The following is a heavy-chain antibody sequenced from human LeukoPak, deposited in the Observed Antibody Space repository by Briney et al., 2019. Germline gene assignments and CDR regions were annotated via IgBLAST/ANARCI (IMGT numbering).Heavy chain of an antibody. D-gene: IGHD6-13*01. CDR2: ISWNSGDI. CDR1: GFTFDDYA. CDR3: AKDIRAAAPYYFDF. Sequence: GGSLRLSCAASGFTFDDYAMHWVRQAPGQGLEWVSGISWNSGDIGYADSAKGRFTISRDNAKNSLYLQMNSLRAEDTALYYCAKDIRAAAPYYFDFWGQGTLVTVSS. V-gene: IGHV3-9*01. J-gene: IGHJ4*02.